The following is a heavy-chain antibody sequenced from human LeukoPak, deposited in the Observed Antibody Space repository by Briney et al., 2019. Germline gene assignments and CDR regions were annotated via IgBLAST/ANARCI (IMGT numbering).Heavy chain of an antibody. CDR1: GYSFTSYW. Sequence: GESLKISCKGSGYSFTSYWIGWVRQMPGEGLEWMGIIYPGDSDTRYSPSLQGQVTISADKSISTAYLQWSSLKASGHAMYYCARAGLRLWRSSPESGTWFDPWGQGTLVTVSS. CDR2: IYPGDSDT. CDR3: ARAGLRLWRSSPESGTWFDP. D-gene: IGHD1-14*01. J-gene: IGHJ5*02. V-gene: IGHV5-51*01.